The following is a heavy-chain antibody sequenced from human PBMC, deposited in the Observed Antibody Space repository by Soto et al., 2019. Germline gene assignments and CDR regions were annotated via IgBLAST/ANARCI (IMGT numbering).Heavy chain of an antibody. Sequence: QLQLQESGPGLVKPSETLSLTCTVSGGSISSSSYYWGWIRQPPGKGLEWIGSIYYSGSTYYNPSLKSRVTLSVDTSKNRFSMMLTSVTAADTAVYYCARHVVGDSSRWPQGGVWDYWGQVTLVTVSS. D-gene: IGHD6-13*01. J-gene: IGHJ4*02. CDR1: GGSISSSSYY. V-gene: IGHV4-39*01. CDR3: ARHVVGDSSRWPQGGVWDY. CDR2: IYYSGST.